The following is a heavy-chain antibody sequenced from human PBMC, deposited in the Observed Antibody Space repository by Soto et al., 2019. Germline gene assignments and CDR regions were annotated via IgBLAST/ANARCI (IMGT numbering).Heavy chain of an antibody. Sequence: ASVKVSCKASGYTFTGYYMHWVRQAPGQGLEWMGWINPNSGGTNYAQKFQGRVTMTRDTSISTAYMELSRLRSDDTAVYYCARVAVIAAAVTCDYWGQQTLFTVSS. D-gene: IGHD6-13*01. V-gene: IGHV1-2*02. J-gene: IGHJ4*01. CDR2: INPNSGGT. CDR1: GYTFTGYY. CDR3: ARVAVIAAAVTCDY.